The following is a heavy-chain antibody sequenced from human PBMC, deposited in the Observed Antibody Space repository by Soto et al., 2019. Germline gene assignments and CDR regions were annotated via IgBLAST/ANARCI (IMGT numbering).Heavy chain of an antibody. D-gene: IGHD3-9*01. V-gene: IGHV3-23*01. CDR2: ISGSGGST. CDR1: GFTFSSYA. J-gene: IGHJ6*04. Sequence: GGSLRLSCAASGFTFSSYAMSWVRQAPGKGLEWVSAISGSGGSTYYADSVKCRFTISRDNSKNTLYLQMNSLRAEDTAVYYFAKDKPLRCIDWYLWSYGMEVWGEGTTVTVSS. CDR3: AKDKPLRCIDWYLWSYGMEV.